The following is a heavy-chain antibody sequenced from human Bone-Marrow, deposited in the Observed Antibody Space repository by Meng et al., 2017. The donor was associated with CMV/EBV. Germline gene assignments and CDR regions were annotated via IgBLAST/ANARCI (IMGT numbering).Heavy chain of an antibody. V-gene: IGHV1-69*10. CDR3: ASPKVVVPAAIPDSFDI. J-gene: IGHJ3*02. Sequence: SVKVSCKASGYTFTSYGISRVRQAPGQGLEWMGGIIPILGIANYAQKVQGSVTITADKSTSTAYMELSILRSADTAVYFCASPKVVVPAAIPDSFDIWGQGTMVTVSS. CDR2: IIPILGIA. D-gene: IGHD2-2*01. CDR1: GYTFTSYG.